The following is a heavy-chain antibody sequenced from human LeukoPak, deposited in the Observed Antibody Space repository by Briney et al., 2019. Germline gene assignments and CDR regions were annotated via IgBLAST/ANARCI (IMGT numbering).Heavy chain of an antibody. Sequence: PSETLSLTCTVSGGSISSYYWSWIRQPAGKGLEWIGRIYTSGSTNYNPSLKSRVTMSVATSKNQFSLKLSSVTAADTAVYYCASVDTAMYDAFDIWGQGTMVTVSS. CDR2: IYTSGST. V-gene: IGHV4-4*07. CDR3: ASVDTAMYDAFDI. J-gene: IGHJ3*02. D-gene: IGHD5-18*01. CDR1: GGSISSYY.